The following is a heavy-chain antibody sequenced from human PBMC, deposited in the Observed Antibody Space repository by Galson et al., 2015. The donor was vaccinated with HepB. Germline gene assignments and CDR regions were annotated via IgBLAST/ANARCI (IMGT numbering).Heavy chain of an antibody. V-gene: IGHV3-30*18. CDR3: AKDGIKYTTAWYSVDY. Sequence: SLRLSCAASGFSFSNYGMHWVRQAPGKGLEWVALISYDGRNRYYAASVKGRFTISRDHSKTTLFLQMNSLRGEDTAVYYCAKDGIKYTTAWYSVDYWGQGTLVAVSS. CDR1: GFSFSNYG. CDR2: ISYDGRNR. D-gene: IGHD2-21*02. J-gene: IGHJ4*02.